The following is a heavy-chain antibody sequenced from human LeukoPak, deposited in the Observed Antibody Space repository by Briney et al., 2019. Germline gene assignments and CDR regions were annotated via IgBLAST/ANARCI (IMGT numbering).Heavy chain of an antibody. CDR3: ARIYCSGGSCYYYYYMDV. CDR2: ISSSSSYI. D-gene: IGHD2-15*01. CDR1: GFTFSSYS. J-gene: IGHJ6*03. Sequence: GGSLRLSCAASGFTFSSYSMNWVRQAPGKGLEWVSSISSSSSYIYYADSVKGRFTIPRDNAKNSLYLQMNSLRAEDTAVYYCARIYCSGGSCYYYYYMDVWGKGTTVTVSS. V-gene: IGHV3-21*01.